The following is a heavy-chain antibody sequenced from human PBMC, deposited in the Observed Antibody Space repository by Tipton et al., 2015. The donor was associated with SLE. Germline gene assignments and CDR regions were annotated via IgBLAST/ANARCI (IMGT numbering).Heavy chain of an antibody. V-gene: IGHV4-59*11. Sequence: TLSLTCTVSGGSISSHYWSWIRQPPGKGLEWIGYIYYSGSTNYNPSLKSRVTISVDTSKNQFSLKLSSVTAADTAVYYCARVGSSSWDWFDPWGQGTLVTVSS. D-gene: IGHD6-13*01. CDR1: GGSISSHY. CDR3: ARVGSSSWDWFDP. J-gene: IGHJ5*02. CDR2: IYYSGST.